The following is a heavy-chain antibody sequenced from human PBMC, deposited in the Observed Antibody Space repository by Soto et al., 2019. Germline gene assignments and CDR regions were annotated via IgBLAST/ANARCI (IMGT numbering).Heavy chain of an antibody. Sequence: QVQLVQSGAEVKKPGSSVKVSCKASGGTFSSYTISWVRQAPGQGLEWMGRIIPILGIANYAQKFQGRVTXXADKYTSTPDMELSSLRSEDTAVYYCASQAVAEDYWGQGTLVTVSS. V-gene: IGHV1-69*02. CDR3: ASQAVAEDY. D-gene: IGHD6-19*01. J-gene: IGHJ4*02. CDR1: GGTFSSYT. CDR2: IIPILGIA.